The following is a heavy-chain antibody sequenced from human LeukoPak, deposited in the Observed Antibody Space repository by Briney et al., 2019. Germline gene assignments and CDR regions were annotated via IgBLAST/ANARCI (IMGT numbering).Heavy chain of an antibody. CDR3: ARGAAAGNELDY. V-gene: IGHV1-18*01. Sequence: ASVKVSCKASGYTFTTAVMHWVRQAPGQGLEWMGWISAYNGNTNYAQKLQGRVTMTTDTSTSTAYMELRSLRSDDTAVYYCARGAAAGNELDYWGQGTLVTVSS. J-gene: IGHJ4*02. CDR2: ISAYNGNT. D-gene: IGHD6-13*01. CDR1: GYTFTTAV.